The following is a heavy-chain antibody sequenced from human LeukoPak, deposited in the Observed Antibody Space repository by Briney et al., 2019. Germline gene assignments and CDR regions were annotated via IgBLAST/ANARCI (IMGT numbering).Heavy chain of an antibody. Sequence: SETLSLTCTVSGGSISSSSYYWGWIRQPPGKGLEWIGSIYYSGSTYYNPSLKSRVTISVDTSKNQFSLKLSSVTAADTAVYYCARVPYCTNGVCWYYYYYYMDVWGKGTTVTVSS. CDR1: GGSISSSSYY. D-gene: IGHD2-8*01. CDR3: ARVPYCTNGVCWYYYYYYMDV. J-gene: IGHJ6*03. CDR2: IYYSGST. V-gene: IGHV4-39*07.